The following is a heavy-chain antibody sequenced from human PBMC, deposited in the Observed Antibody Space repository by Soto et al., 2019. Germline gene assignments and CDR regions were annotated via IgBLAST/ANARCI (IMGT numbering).Heavy chain of an antibody. CDR1: GYTFINYA. D-gene: IGHD2-21*02. CDR2: INVGNGNT. J-gene: IGHJ5*02. Sequence: QVQLVQSGAEVKKPGASVKVSCKASGYTFINYAMHWVRQAPGQRLEWMGWINVGNGNTKYSQKFQGRVTITRDTSANTAYMELSSLRSEDTAVYYCARDSYCGGDCYGVFDPWGQGTLVTVSS. V-gene: IGHV1-3*01. CDR3: ARDSYCGGDCYGVFDP.